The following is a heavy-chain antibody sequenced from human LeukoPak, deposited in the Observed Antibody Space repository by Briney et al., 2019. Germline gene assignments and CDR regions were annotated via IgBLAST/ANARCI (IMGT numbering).Heavy chain of an antibody. J-gene: IGHJ3*02. CDR2: IYHSGST. Sequence: PSETLSLTCTVSGYSISSGYYWGWIRQPPGKGLEWIGSIYHSGSTYYNPSLKSRVTISVDTSKIQFSLKLSSVTAADTAVYYCARRHYYDSRGAFDIWGQGTMVTVSS. D-gene: IGHD3-22*01. CDR3: ARRHYYDSRGAFDI. V-gene: IGHV4-38-2*02. CDR1: GYSISSGYY.